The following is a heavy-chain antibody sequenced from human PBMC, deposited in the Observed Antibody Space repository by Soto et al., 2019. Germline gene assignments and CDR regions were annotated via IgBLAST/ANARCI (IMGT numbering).Heavy chain of an antibody. V-gene: IGHV4-39*01. CDR1: GGSISSSSYY. J-gene: IGHJ4*02. CDR2: IYYSGST. Sequence: SETLSLTCTVTGGSISSSSYYWGWIRQPPGKGLEWIGSIYYSGSTYYNPSLKSRVAISVDTSKNQFSLKLSSVTAADTAVYYCARHPIAVAGTYYFDYWGQGTLVTVSS. D-gene: IGHD6-19*01. CDR3: ARHPIAVAGTYYFDY.